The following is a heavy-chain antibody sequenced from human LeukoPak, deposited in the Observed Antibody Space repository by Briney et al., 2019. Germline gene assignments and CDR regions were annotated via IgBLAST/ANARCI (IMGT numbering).Heavy chain of an antibody. CDR3: ARDAVVAATLGDY. V-gene: IGHV1-18*01. CDR2: ISAYNGNT. J-gene: IGHJ4*02. CDR1: VYTFTSYG. D-gene: IGHD2-15*01. Sequence: ASVKVSSKAAVYTFTSYGISCVRQAPGQGLEWRGWISAYNGNTNYAQKLQGRVTMTTDTSTSTAYMELRSLRSDDTAVYYCARDAVVAATLGDYWGQGTLVTVSS.